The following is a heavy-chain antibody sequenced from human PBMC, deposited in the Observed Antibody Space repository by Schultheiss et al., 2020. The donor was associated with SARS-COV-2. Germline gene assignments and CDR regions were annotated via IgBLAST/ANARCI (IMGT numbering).Heavy chain of an antibody. CDR1: GYTFTSYG. D-gene: IGHD3-22*01. CDR2: ISAYNGNT. CDR3: ARDLVDYYDSSGLFDY. Sequence: ASVKVSCKASGYTFTSYGISWVRQAPGQGLEWMGWISAYNGNTNYAQKFQGRVTMTRDTSISTAYMELSRLRSDDTAVYYCARDLVDYYDSSGLFDYWGQGTLVTVSS. J-gene: IGHJ4*02. V-gene: IGHV1-18*04.